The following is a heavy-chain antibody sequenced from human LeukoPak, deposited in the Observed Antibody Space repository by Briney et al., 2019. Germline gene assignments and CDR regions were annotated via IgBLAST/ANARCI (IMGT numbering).Heavy chain of an antibody. J-gene: IGHJ5*02. CDR1: GGSISSHS. V-gene: IGHV4-59*11. CDR2: SYYTGSP. D-gene: IGHD4-17*01. CDR3: ARLSGDYDSGDGFDP. Sequence: SETLSLTCTVSGGSISSHSWSWLRQLPGKGLESIVYSYYTGSPTYNPSLKSRVTISVDTSKDQISLRLHSVTAADTAVYYCARLSGDYDSGDGFDPWGQGTLVTVSS.